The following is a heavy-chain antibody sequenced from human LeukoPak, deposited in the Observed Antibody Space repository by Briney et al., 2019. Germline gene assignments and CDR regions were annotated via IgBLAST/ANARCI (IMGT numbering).Heavy chain of an antibody. CDR3: AKGSFLHAFDI. Sequence: QSGGSLRLSCAASGSSFSRYWMSWVRQAPGKGLEWVSAISGSGGSTYYADSVKGRFTISRDNSKNTLYLQMNSLRAEDTAVYYCAKGSFLHAFDIWGQGTMVTVSS. D-gene: IGHD2/OR15-2a*01. J-gene: IGHJ3*02. V-gene: IGHV3-23*01. CDR1: GSSFSRYW. CDR2: ISGSGGST.